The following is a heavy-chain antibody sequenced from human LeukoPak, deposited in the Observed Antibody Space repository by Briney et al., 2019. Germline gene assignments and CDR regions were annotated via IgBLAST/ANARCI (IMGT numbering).Heavy chain of an antibody. Sequence: ASLKVSCKASGYTFTGYYMHWVRQAPGQGLEWMGWINPNSGGTNYAQKFQGRVTMTRDTSITTAYMELSRLSSDDTAVYYCARHPGKVTNDWYFDLWGRGTLVTAST. CDR3: ARHPGKVTNDWYFDL. V-gene: IGHV1-2*02. CDR2: INPNSGGT. J-gene: IGHJ2*01. D-gene: IGHD4-23*01. CDR1: GYTFTGYY.